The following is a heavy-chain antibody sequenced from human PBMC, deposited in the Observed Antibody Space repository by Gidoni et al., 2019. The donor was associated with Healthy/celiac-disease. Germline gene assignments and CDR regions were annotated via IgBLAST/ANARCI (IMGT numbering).Heavy chain of an antibody. CDR2: ISSSGSTI. D-gene: IGHD2-2*01. Sequence: EVQLVSSGGGLVQPGGSLSLSCAASGFPFSSYAMTWVRQAPGKGLEWVSYISSSGSTIYYADSVKGRFTISRDNAKNSLYLQMNSLRAEDTAVYYCARAWDIVVVPAALRYGMDVWGQGTTVTVSS. J-gene: IGHJ6*02. CDR3: ARAWDIVVVPAALRYGMDV. V-gene: IGHV3-48*03. CDR1: GFPFSSYA.